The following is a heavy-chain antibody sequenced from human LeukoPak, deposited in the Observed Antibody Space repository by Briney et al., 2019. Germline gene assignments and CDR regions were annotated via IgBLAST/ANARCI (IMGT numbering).Heavy chain of an antibody. Sequence: GGSLRLSCAASGFTFSRYWMSWVRQAPGKGLEWVANIKQDGSEKYYVDSVKGRFTISRDNAKNSLYLQMNSLRAEDTAVYYCAKAKITMVRGVIVGGFDWFDPWGQGTLVTVSS. CDR1: GFTFSRYW. V-gene: IGHV3-7*01. D-gene: IGHD3-10*01. J-gene: IGHJ5*02. CDR2: IKQDGSEK. CDR3: AKAKITMVRGVIVGGFDWFDP.